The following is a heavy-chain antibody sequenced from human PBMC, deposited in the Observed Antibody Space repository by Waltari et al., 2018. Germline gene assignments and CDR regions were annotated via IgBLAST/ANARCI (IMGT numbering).Heavy chain of an antibody. V-gene: IGHV4-59*13. D-gene: IGHD5-12*01. Sequence: QVQLQESGPGLVKPSETLSLTCTVSAGSMSSYYWRWPRQSPGRGLEWLGYIYVSGATNYNPSLQNRVTISLDKSKNQFSLQLRSVIAADTAIYFCARGVYTFDSRWHYDLWGRGTLVAVSS. CDR2: IYVSGAT. CDR1: AGSMSSYY. J-gene: IGHJ2*01. CDR3: ARGVYTFDSRWHYDL.